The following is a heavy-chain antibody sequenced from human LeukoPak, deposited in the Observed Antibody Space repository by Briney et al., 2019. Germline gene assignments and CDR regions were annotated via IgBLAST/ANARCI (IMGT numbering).Heavy chain of an antibody. D-gene: IGHD5-18*01. V-gene: IGHV3-9*03. Sequence: GRSLRLSCAASGFTFDDYGMHWVRQAPGKGLEWVSGISWNSGSIGYADSVKGRFTISRDNAKSTLYLQMNSLRADDMGLYYCTKASGYSSGAVDYWGQGTLVTVSS. CDR1: GFTFDDYG. J-gene: IGHJ4*02. CDR2: ISWNSGSI. CDR3: TKASGYSSGAVDY.